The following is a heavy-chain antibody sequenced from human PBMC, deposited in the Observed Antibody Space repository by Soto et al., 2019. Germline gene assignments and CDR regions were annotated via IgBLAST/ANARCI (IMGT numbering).Heavy chain of an antibody. D-gene: IGHD4-17*01. CDR1: GGTFSSYA. V-gene: IGHV1-69*12. J-gene: IGHJ6*01. CDR3: ARGVVHYGGNSGYYYGIDV. CDR2: IIPIFGTA. Sequence: QVQLVQSGAEVKKPGSSVKVSCKASGGTFSSYAISWVRQAPGQGLEWMGGIIPIFGTANYAQKFQGRVPITAEESTSRTKEGVCNRRCEDMCVYFCARGVVHYGGNSGYYYGIDVWGQGTTVSVSP.